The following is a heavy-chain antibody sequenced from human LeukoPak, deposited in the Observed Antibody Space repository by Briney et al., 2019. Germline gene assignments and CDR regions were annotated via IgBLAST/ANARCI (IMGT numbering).Heavy chain of an antibody. D-gene: IGHD6-13*01. Sequence: TLSLTCTVSGGSISSGSYYWSWIRQPAGKGLEWIGRIYTSGSTNYNPSLKSRVTISVDTSKNQFSLKLSSVTAADTAVYYCARERVEANGYIDYWGQGTLVIVSS. CDR3: ARERVEANGYIDY. CDR2: IYTSGST. CDR1: GGSISSGSYY. V-gene: IGHV4-61*02. J-gene: IGHJ4*02.